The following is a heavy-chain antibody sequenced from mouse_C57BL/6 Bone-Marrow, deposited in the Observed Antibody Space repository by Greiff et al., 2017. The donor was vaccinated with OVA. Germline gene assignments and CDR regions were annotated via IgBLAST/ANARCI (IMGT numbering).Heavy chain of an antibody. CDR2: IDPENGDT. Sequence: EVQLQQSGAELVRPGASVKLSCTASGFNIKDDYMHWVKQRPEQGLEWIGWIDPENGDTEYASKFQGKATITADTSSNTAYLQLSSLTSEDTAVYYCTSTTVVGGYFDVWGTGTTVTVSS. D-gene: IGHD1-1*01. V-gene: IGHV14-4*01. J-gene: IGHJ1*03. CDR3: TSTTVVGGYFDV. CDR1: GFNIKDDY.